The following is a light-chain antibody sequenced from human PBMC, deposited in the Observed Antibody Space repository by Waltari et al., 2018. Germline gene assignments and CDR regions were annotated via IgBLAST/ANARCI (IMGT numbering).Light chain of an antibody. CDR1: QSLLHINGYNY. V-gene: IGKV2-28*01. Sequence: DIVMTQSPLSLPVTPGEPASISCRSSQSLLHINGYNYLDWYLQKSGQSPQLLMYLGSSRASGVPDRFSGSGSGTDFTLKISRVEAEDVGVYYCMQALQTPLTFGGGTKVEIK. J-gene: IGKJ4*01. CDR3: MQALQTPLT. CDR2: LGS.